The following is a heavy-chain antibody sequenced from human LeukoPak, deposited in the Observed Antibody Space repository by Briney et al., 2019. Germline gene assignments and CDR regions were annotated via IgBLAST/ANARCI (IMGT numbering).Heavy chain of an antibody. CDR2: IRYDGNYK. V-gene: IGHV3-30*02. CDR3: AKAAEWPRSPFDY. J-gene: IGHJ4*02. CDR1: GFTFSTYG. D-gene: IGHD5-12*01. Sequence: GGSLRLSCAASGFTFSTYGLHWVRQAPGKGLEWVTFIRYDGNYKYYADSVKGRFTISRDNSKNTLYLQMNSLRADDTAVYYCAKAAEWPRSPFDYWGQGTLVTVSS.